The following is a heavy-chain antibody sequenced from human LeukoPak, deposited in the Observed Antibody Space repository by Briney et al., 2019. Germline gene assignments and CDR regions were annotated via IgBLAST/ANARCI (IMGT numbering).Heavy chain of an antibody. D-gene: IGHD3-3*01. Sequence: PSETLSPTCTVSGGSISSSSYYWGWIRQPPGKGLEWIGSIYYSGSTYYNPSLKSRVTISVDTSKNQFSLKLSSVTAADTAVYYCARHQYYDFWSGYFLAAAFDIWGQGTMVTVSS. CDR2: IYYSGST. V-gene: IGHV4-39*01. J-gene: IGHJ3*02. CDR3: ARHQYYDFWSGYFLAAAFDI. CDR1: GGSISSSSYY.